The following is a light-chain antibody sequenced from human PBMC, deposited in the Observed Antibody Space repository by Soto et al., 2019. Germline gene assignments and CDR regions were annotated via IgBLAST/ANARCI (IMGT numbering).Light chain of an antibody. CDR3: QQYNNWPRT. J-gene: IGKJ1*01. CDR1: QSVSSN. Sequence: EIVMTQSPATLSVSPGERATLSCRASQSVSSNLAWYQQKPGQAPRLLIYGAYTRATGIPARFSGSGSGTEFTLTISSLQSEDFAVYYCQQYNNWPRTVGQGTQVEIK. V-gene: IGKV3-15*01. CDR2: GAY.